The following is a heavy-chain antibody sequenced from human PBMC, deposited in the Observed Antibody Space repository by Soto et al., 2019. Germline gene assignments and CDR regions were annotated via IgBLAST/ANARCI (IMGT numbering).Heavy chain of an antibody. Sequence: QLQLQESGSGLVKPSQTLSLTCAVSGGSISSGGYSWSWIRQPPGKGLEWIGYIYHSGSTYYNPSLKSRVTISVDRSKNQFSLKLRSVTAADTAVYYCARGPRYCSGGSCYPYCFDYWGQGTLVSVSS. CDR2: IYHSGST. CDR1: GGSISSGGYS. D-gene: IGHD2-15*01. V-gene: IGHV4-30-2*01. CDR3: ARGPRYCSGGSCYPYCFDY. J-gene: IGHJ4*02.